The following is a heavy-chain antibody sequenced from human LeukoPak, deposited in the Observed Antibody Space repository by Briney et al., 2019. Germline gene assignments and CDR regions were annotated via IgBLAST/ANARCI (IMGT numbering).Heavy chain of an antibody. CDR2: ISYSGST. CDR1: GGSISSYY. D-gene: IGHD6-13*01. J-gene: IGHJ6*02. Sequence: SETLSLTSTVSGGSISSYYWSWIRQPPGKGLEWIGYISYSGSTNYNPSLKSRVTISVDTSKNQFSLKLSSVTAADTAVYYCASVGIAAAGPKPYYYYGMDVWGQGTTVTVSS. V-gene: IGHV4-59*08. CDR3: ASVGIAAAGPKPYYYYGMDV.